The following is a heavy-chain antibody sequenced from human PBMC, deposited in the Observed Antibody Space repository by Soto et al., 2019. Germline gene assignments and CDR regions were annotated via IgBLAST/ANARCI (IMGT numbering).Heavy chain of an antibody. J-gene: IGHJ4*02. CDR1: GFTFSSYA. V-gene: IGHV3-23*01. Sequence: EVQLLESGGGLVQPGGSLRLSCAASGFTFSSYAMRWVRQAPGKGLEWVSAISGSGGSMYYADSVKGRFTISRDHSKNTQYLQMNSLRAEDTAVYYCARRGSGSYYDYWGQGTLVTVSS. CDR2: ISGSGGSM. D-gene: IGHD1-26*01. CDR3: ARRGSGSYYDY.